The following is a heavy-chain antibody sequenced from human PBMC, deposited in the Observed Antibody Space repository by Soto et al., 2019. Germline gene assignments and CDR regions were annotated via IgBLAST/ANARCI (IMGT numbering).Heavy chain of an antibody. CDR3: ARGIEMIVAVTTDAFDI. V-gene: IGHV3-33*01. CDR2: IWYDGSNK. D-gene: IGHD3-22*01. CDR1: GFTFSSYG. J-gene: IGHJ3*02. Sequence: QVQLVESGGGVVQPGRSLRLSCAASGFTFSSYGMHWVRQAPGKGLEWVAVIWYDGSNKYYADSVKGRFTISRDNSKNTLYLQMNSLRAEDTAVYYCARGIEMIVAVTTDAFDIWGQGTMVTVSS.